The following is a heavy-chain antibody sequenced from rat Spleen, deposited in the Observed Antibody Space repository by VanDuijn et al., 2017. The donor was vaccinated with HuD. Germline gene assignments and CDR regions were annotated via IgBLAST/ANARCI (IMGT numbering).Heavy chain of an antibody. J-gene: IGHJ4*01. V-gene: IGHV5-17*01. D-gene: IGHD1-12*02. Sequence: EVQLVESGGGLVQPGRSLKFSCAASGFTFSDYAMAWVRQAPKKGLEWVATIIYDGSSTYYRDSVKGRFTISRDNGKNTLYLQMDSLRSEDTATYYCATDGYYDGRYYSVYAMDAWGQGASVTVSS. CDR1: GFTFSDYA. CDR2: IIYDGSST. CDR3: ATDGYYDGRYYSVYAMDA.